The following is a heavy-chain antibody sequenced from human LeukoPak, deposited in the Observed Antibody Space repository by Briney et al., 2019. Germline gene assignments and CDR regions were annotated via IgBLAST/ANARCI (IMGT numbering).Heavy chain of an antibody. J-gene: IGHJ4*02. D-gene: IGHD3-22*01. V-gene: IGHV1-18*04. CDR3: ARGGDDSSGYYPFDY. Sequence: ASVKVSCKASGYTFTGYYMHWVRQAPGQGLEWMGWISTYNGDTNYAQKLQGRVTMTTDTSTSTAYMELRSLRSDDTAVYYCARGGDDSSGYYPFDYWGQGTLVTVSS. CDR2: ISTYNGDT. CDR1: GYTFTGYY.